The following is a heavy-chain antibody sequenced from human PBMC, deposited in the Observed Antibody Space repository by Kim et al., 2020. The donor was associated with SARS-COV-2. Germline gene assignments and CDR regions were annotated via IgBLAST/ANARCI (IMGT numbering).Heavy chain of an antibody. CDR3: ARLSGSSWYFDY. D-gene: IGHD6-13*01. V-gene: IGHV3-7*03. CDR2: IKQDGSEK. CDR1: GFTFSFYW. J-gene: IGHJ4*02. Sequence: GGSLRLSCAASGFTFSFYWMSWVRQAPGKGLEWVANIKQDGSEKYYVDSVKGRFTISRDNAKNSLYLQMNSLRAEDTAVYYCARLSGSSWYFDYWGQGTLVTVSS.